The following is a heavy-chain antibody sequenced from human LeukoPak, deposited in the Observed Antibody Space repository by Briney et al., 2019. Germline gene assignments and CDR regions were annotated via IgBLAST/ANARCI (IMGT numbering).Heavy chain of an antibody. D-gene: IGHD2-8*01. Sequence: PGGSLRPSCAASGFSFSNAWLSWVRQAPGKGLEWVGRIKSKTDGGTTDYGAPVKGRFTISRDDSENTLHLQMNSLKTEDTAVYYCTTDKINEIWGQGILVTVSS. CDR3: TTDKINEI. CDR2: IKSKTDGGTT. J-gene: IGHJ1*01. CDR1: GFSFSNAW. V-gene: IGHV3-15*01.